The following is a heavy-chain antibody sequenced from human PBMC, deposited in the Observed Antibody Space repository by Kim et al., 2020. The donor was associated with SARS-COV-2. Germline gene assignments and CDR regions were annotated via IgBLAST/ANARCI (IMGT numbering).Heavy chain of an antibody. CDR3: AKDLDYGPFDY. CDR2: ISYDGSNK. V-gene: IGHV3-30*18. D-gene: IGHD4-17*01. Sequence: GGSLRLSCAASGFTFSSYGMHWVRQAPGKGLEWVAVISYDGSNKYYADSVKGRFTISRDNSKNTLYLQMNSLRAEDTAVYYCAKDLDYGPFDYWGQGTLVTVSS. J-gene: IGHJ4*02. CDR1: GFTFSSYG.